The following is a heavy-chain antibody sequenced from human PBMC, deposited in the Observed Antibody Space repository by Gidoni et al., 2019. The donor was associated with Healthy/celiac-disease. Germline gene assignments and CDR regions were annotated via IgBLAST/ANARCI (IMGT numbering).Heavy chain of an antibody. J-gene: IGHJ4*02. CDR3: ARDGEGAGG. CDR2: IWYDGSNK. D-gene: IGHD1-26*01. Sequence: GVVQPGRSLRLSCAASGFTFSSYGMHLVGQAPGKGLVWVAVIWYDGSNKSYADSVKGRFTISRDNSKNTLSPQMNSLRAEDTAVYYCARDGEGAGGWGQGTLVTVSS. CDR1: GFTFSSYG. V-gene: IGHV3-33*01.